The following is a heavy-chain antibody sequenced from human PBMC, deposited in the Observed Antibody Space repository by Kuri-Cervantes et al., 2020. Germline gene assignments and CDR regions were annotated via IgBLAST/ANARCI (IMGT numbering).Heavy chain of an antibody. Sequence: SETLSLTCTVSGGSISSGGYYWSWIRQHPGKGLEWIGYIYYSGSTYYNPSLKSRVTISVDTSKNQFSLKLSSVTAADTAVYYCARDVLGYCSGGSCYGTEYFQHWGQGTLVTVSS. CDR3: ARDVLGYCSGGSCYGTEYFQH. V-gene: IGHV4-31*03. CDR1: GGSISSGGYY. CDR2: IYYSGST. J-gene: IGHJ1*01. D-gene: IGHD2-15*01.